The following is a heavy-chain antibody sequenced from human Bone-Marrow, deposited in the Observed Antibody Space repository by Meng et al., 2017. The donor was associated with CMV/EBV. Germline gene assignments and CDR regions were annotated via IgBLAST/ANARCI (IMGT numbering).Heavy chain of an antibody. D-gene: IGHD5-24*01. Sequence: VSGGSISSVGYYWSWIRQHPGKGLEWIGYIYYSGSTYYNPSLKSRVTISVDTSKNQFSLKLSSVTAADTAVYYCASTGDGYNLPIDYWGQGTLVTVSS. J-gene: IGHJ4*02. CDR2: IYYSGST. V-gene: IGHV4-31*02. CDR1: GGSISSVGYY. CDR3: ASTGDGYNLPIDY.